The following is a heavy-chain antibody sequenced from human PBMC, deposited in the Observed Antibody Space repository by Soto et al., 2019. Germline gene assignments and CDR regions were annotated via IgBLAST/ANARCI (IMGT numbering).Heavy chain of an antibody. CDR2: INAANGNT. V-gene: IGHV1-3*01. D-gene: IGHD6-13*01. CDR3: ARDSGSSWYGDS. J-gene: IGHJ4*02. CDR1: GYTFSTYA. Sequence: QVQLVQSGAEVKKPGASVKVSCKAFGYTFSTYAMHWVRQAPGQRFEVMGWINAANGNTQYSPKFQGRVTITRDTSTSTAYMELISLRSEDTDVYYCARDSGSSWYGDSWGQESQVTVSS.